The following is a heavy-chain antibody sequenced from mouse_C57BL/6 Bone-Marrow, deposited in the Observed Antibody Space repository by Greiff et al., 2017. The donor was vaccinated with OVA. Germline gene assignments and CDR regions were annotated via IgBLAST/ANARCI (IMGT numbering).Heavy chain of an antibody. V-gene: IGHV14-3*01. CDR3: AGGNYGSSVYAKDY. J-gene: IGHJ4*01. CDR1: GFNIKNTY. CDR2: IDPANDNT. Sequence: VQLKQSVAELVRPGASVKLSCTASGFNIKNTYMHWVKQRPEQGLEWIGRIDPANDNTKYAPKFQGKATMTADTSSNTAYLQLSSLSSEDTADYCGAGGNYGSSVYAKDYWGQGTTVTVSS. D-gene: IGHD1-1*01.